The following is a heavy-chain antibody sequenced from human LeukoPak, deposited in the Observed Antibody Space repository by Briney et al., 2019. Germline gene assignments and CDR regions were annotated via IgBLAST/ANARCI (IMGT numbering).Heavy chain of an antibody. D-gene: IGHD2-21*01. J-gene: IGHJ6*02. Sequence: PGGSLRLSCAASGFTFSSYGMHWVRQAPGKGLEWVAVISYDGSNKYYADSVKGRFTISRDNSKNTLYLRMNSLRAEDTAVYYCAKEIEARYYYYYGMDVWGQGTTVTVSS. CDR3: AKEIEARYYYYYGMDV. V-gene: IGHV3-30*18. CDR1: GFTFSSYG. CDR2: ISYDGSNK.